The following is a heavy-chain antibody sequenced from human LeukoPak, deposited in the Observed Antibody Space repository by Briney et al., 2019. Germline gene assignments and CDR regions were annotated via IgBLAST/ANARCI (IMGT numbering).Heavy chain of an antibody. D-gene: IGHD5-18*01. CDR2: IYYSGST. V-gene: IGHV4-31*03. CDR3: AKTPRRDTAMANLLPHYYYYGMDV. CDR1: GGSISSGGYY. J-gene: IGHJ6*02. Sequence: SQTLSLTCTVSGGSISSGGYYWSWIRQHPGKGLEWIGYIYYSGSTYYNPSLKSRVTISVDTSKNQFSLKLSSVTAADTAVYYCAKTPRRDTAMANLLPHYYYYGMDVWGQGTTVTVSS.